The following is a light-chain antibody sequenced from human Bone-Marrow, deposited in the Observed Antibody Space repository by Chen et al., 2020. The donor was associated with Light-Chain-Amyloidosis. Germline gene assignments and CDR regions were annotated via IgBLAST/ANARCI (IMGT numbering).Light chain of an antibody. CDR1: SGSNATNY. Sequence: NFMLTQPHSASESPGQTVIISCTRSSGSNATNYVQGYQQRPGSSPTTVIYEDDQRSPGVPDRFSGSIDRSSNSASLTISGLKAEDEADYYCQSYQGSSQGVFGGGTKLTVL. J-gene: IGLJ3*02. CDR3: QSYQGSSQGV. CDR2: EDD. V-gene: IGLV6-57*01.